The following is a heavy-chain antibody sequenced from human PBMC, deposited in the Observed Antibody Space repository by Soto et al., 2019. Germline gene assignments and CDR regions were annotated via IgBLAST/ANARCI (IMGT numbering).Heavy chain of an antibody. V-gene: IGHV4-59*08. D-gene: IGHD3-10*01. J-gene: IGHJ5*02. CDR3: ARMGSPPGAWFDP. CDR2: IYYSGST. Sequence: SETLSLTCTVSGGSISSYYWSWIRQPPGKGLEWIGYIYYSGSTNYNPSLKSRVTISVDTSKNQFSLKLSSVTAADTAVYYCARMGSPPGAWFDPWGQGTLVTVSS. CDR1: GGSISSYY.